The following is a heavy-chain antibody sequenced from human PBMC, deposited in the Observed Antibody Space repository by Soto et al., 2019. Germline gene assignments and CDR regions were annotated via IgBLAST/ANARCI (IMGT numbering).Heavy chain of an antibody. J-gene: IGHJ4*02. CDR2: INPSGGST. CDR3: ARGGLTMIVVGSLGY. CDR1: GYTFTSYY. Sequence: ASVKVSCKASGYTFTSYYMHWVRQAPGQGLEWMGIINPSGGSTSYAQKFQGRVTMTRDTSTSTVYMELSSLRSEDTAVYYCARGGLTMIVVGSLGYWGQGTLVTVSS. D-gene: IGHD3-22*01. V-gene: IGHV1-46*03.